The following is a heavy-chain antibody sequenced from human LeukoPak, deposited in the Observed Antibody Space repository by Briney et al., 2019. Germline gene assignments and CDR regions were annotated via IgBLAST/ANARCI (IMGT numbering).Heavy chain of an antibody. Sequence: SQTLSLTCAISGXSVSSNSAAWNWIRQSPSRGLESLIRTYYRSKWYNEYAVSVKSRITINPDTSKNQFSLQLNSVTPEDTAVYYCARGAYISGKPFDYWGQGTLVTVSS. CDR2: TYYRSKWYN. CDR3: ARGAYISGKPFDY. D-gene: IGHD6-25*01. V-gene: IGHV6-1*01. J-gene: IGHJ4*02. CDR1: GXSVSSNSAA.